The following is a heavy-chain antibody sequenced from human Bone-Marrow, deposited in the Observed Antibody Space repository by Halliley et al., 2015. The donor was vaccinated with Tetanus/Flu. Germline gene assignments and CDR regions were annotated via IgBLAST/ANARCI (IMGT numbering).Heavy chain of an antibody. J-gene: IGHJ2*01. CDR1: GFTFSIYS. CDR2: ITSTSSNI. D-gene: IGHD3-10*01. Sequence: SLRLSCAASGFTFSIYSMNWVRQAPGKGLEWVSSITSTSSNIYYADSVKGRFTISGDNAKNSLYLQINSLRAEDTAVYYCARRLAGSGVWYFDFWGRGTLVTVSS. V-gene: IGHV3-21*01. CDR3: ARRLAGSGVWYFDF.